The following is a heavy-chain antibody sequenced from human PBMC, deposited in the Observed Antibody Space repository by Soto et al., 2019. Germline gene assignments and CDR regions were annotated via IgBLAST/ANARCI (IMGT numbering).Heavy chain of an antibody. CDR3: AKDGLYAGTTEPDYFDY. CDR1: GFTFSSYA. J-gene: IGHJ4*02. D-gene: IGHD1-1*01. CDR2: ISGSGGST. Sequence: GGSLRLSCAASGFTFSSYAMSWVRQAPGKGLEWVSAISGSGGSTYYADSVKGRFTISRDNSKNTLYLQMNSLRAEDTAVYYCAKDGLYAGTTEPDYFDYWGQGTLVTVSS. V-gene: IGHV3-23*01.